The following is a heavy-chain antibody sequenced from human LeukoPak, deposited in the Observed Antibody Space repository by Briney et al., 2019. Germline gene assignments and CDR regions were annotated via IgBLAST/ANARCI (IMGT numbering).Heavy chain of an antibody. D-gene: IGHD3-10*01. V-gene: IGHV3-21*01. CDR2: ISPGRTYM. CDR1: GFTFSTYS. Sequence: GGSLTLSCAASGFTFSTYSMNWVRQAPGKGLEWVSSISPGRTYMFYADSVKGRFTISRDNARNSLYLQMNSLRAEDTAVYYCARAVYFGDLQTGGWYFDLWGRGTLVTVSS. J-gene: IGHJ2*01. CDR3: ARAVYFGDLQTGGWYFDL.